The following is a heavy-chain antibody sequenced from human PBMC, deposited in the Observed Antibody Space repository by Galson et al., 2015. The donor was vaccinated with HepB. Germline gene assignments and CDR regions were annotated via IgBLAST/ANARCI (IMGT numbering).Heavy chain of an antibody. CDR1: GGSFSGYY. J-gene: IGHJ5*02. Sequence: SETLSLTCAVYGGSFSGYYWSWIRQPPGKGLEWIGEINHSGSTNYNPSLKSRVTISVDTSKNQFSLKLSSVAAADTAVYYCARGQLETTVTNTRTNWFDPWGQGTLVTVSS. CDR2: INHSGST. V-gene: IGHV4-34*01. D-gene: IGHD4-17*01. CDR3: ARGQLETTVTNTRTNWFDP.